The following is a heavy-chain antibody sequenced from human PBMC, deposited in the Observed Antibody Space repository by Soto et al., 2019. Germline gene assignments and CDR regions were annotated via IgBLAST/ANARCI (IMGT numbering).Heavy chain of an antibody. J-gene: IGHJ4*02. D-gene: IGHD3-16*02. CDR3: AKDPDPYDYVWGTYRYIDH. CDR2: ISTSGGRP. V-gene: IGHV3-23*01. CDR1: GIAFSNYA. Sequence: GGSLRLSCTASGIAFSNYAMSWVRQAPRKGLEWVSTISTSGGRPYYADSVKGRFTISRDNSKNTLYLQMSSLRAEDTAVYYCAKDPDPYDYVWGTYRYIDHWGQGTRVTSPQ.